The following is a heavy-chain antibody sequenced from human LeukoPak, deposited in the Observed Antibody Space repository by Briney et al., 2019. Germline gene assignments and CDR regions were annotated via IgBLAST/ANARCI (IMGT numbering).Heavy chain of an antibody. CDR1: GYTFTGYY. CDR2: INPNSGGT. CDR3: AREVYYGSGRRFDL. V-gene: IGHV1-2*02. J-gene: IGHJ4*02. Sequence: ASVKVSCKASGYTFTGYYMHWVRQAPGQGLEWMGWINPNSGGTNYAQKFQGRVTMTRNTSASKAYMELNSLRAEDTAVYYCAREVYYGSGRRFDLWGQGTLVTVSS. D-gene: IGHD3-10*01.